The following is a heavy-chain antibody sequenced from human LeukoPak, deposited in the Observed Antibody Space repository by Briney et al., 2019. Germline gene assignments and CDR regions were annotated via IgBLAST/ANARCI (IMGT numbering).Heavy chain of an antibody. CDR3: AKSMVGPRGYYYYGMDV. V-gene: IGHV3-48*03. D-gene: IGHD3-10*02. CDR1: GFTFRSYE. Sequence: PGGSLRLSCAASGFTFRSYEMNWVRQAPGKGLEWVSYITSSGNTIYYADSVKGRFTISRDNSKNTLYLQMNSLRAEDTAVYYCAKSMVGPRGYYYYGMDVWGQGTTVTVSS. CDR2: ITSSGNTI. J-gene: IGHJ6*02.